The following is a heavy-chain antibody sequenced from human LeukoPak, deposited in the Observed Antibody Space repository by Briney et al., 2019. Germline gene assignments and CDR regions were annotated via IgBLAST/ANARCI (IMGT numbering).Heavy chain of an antibody. Sequence: GGSLRLSCAASGFTFSSSDMHWVRQATGKGLEWVSAIGTAGDTYYSGSVKGWFTISRDNSKNTLYLQMNSLRAEDTAVYYCARDSLYGDYRPLDYWGQGTLVTVSS. CDR2: IGTAGDT. D-gene: IGHD4-17*01. CDR1: GFTFSSSD. J-gene: IGHJ4*02. CDR3: ARDSLYGDYRPLDY. V-gene: IGHV3-13*01.